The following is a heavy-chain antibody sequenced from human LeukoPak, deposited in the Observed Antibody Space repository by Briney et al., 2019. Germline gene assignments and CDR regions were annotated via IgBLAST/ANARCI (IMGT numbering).Heavy chain of an antibody. CDR3: ARDQRYVSRKKYYYYMDV. J-gene: IGHJ6*03. D-gene: IGHD1-14*01. Sequence: GGSLRLSCAASGFTFSDYYMSWVRQAPGKGLEWVASINEDGSDKYYVDSVRGRFTISRDNAKNSLYLQMNSLRAEDTAVYYCARDQRYVSRKKYYYYMDVWGKGTTVTVSS. CDR1: GFTFSDYY. CDR2: INEDGSDK. V-gene: IGHV3-7*01.